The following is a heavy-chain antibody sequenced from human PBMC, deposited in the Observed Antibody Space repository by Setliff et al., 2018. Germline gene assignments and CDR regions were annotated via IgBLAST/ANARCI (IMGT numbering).Heavy chain of an antibody. CDR3: AKDTYYYDSSGYYVFDY. Sequence: GGSLRLSCAASGFNFRTYTMNWVRQAPGKGLEWVSYMSSSSSYIYYADFVKGRFTISRDNSKNTLYLQMNSLRVEDTAVYYCAKDTYYYDSSGYYVFDYWGQGTLVTVSS. CDR1: GFNFRTYT. V-gene: IGHV3-21*01. D-gene: IGHD3-22*01. CDR2: MSSSSSYI. J-gene: IGHJ4*02.